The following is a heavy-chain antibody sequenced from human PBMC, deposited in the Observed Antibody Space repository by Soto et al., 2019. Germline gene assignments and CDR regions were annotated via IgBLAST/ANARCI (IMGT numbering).Heavy chain of an antibody. CDR3: SYRLYDGWLTGCYSDY. CDR2: VYWDDDK. J-gene: IGHJ4*02. D-gene: IGHD7-27*01. CDR1: GFSLSTSGAG. V-gene: IGHV2-5*02. Sequence: SGPTLVDRSHTLTLTCTFSGFSLSTSGAGVGWIRQPTAKSLEWLAVVYWDDDKRYSPSLKSRLTITKDTSKNLVVLTMTNVEPVDTARYYVSYRLYDGWLTGCYSDYWGTGTLVTVSS.